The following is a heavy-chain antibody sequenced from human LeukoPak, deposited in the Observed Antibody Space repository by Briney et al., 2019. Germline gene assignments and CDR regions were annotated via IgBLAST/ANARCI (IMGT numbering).Heavy chain of an antibody. CDR3: AIQGSRDGYNSDY. Sequence: ASVRVSCEASGYIFRNYGVSWVRQAPGEGLEWMGWISAYTGDTHYAQKFQGRVTITADESTSTAYMELSSLRSEDTAVYYCAIQGSRDGYNSDYWGQGTLVTVSS. CDR2: ISAYTGDT. V-gene: IGHV1-18*01. D-gene: IGHD5-24*01. CDR1: GYIFRNYG. J-gene: IGHJ4*02.